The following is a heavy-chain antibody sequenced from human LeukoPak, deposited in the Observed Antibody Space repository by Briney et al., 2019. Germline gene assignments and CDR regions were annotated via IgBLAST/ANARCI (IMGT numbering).Heavy chain of an antibody. CDR2: IRQDGSDK. CDR3: ARGGVYSSGSYYLYYFDY. Sequence: GGSLRLSCVASGFTFSSYWMTWVRQAPGKGLEWVANIRQDGSDKYYVDSVKGRFTISRDNAKNSLYLQMNSLRAEDTAVYYCARGGVYSSGSYYLYYFDYWGQGTLVTVSS. V-gene: IGHV3-7*02. J-gene: IGHJ4*02. CDR1: GFTFSSYW. D-gene: IGHD6-19*01.